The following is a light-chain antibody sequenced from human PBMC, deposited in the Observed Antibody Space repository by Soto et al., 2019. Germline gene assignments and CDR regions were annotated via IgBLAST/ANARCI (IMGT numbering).Light chain of an antibody. J-gene: IGKJ5*01. CDR2: GAS. Sequence: IVMTQSPATLSVSPCGIATLSCGSSQSVSSNLAWYQQKPGQAPRLLIYGASTWATGIPARFSGSGSGTEFTLTISSLQSEDFAVYYCQQYNNWPAITFGQGTRLEI. V-gene: IGKV3D-15*01. CDR3: QQYNNWPAIT. CDR1: QSVSSN.